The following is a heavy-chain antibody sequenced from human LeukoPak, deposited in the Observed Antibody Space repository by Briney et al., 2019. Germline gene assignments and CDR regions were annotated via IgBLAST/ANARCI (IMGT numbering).Heavy chain of an antibody. Sequence: GGSLRLSCAASGFTFSSYGMSWVRQAPGKGLEWVSGISGSGGSTYYADSVKGRFTISRDNSKNTLYLQMNSLRAEDTAVYYCAKDLSDPVMVIDSWGQGTLDTVSS. J-gene: IGHJ4*02. V-gene: IGHV3-23*01. CDR1: GFTFSSYG. D-gene: IGHD5-18*01. CDR2: ISGSGGST. CDR3: AKDLSDPVMVIDS.